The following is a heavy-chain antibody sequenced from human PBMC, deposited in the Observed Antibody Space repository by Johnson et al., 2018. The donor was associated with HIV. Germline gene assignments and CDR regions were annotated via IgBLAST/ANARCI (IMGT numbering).Heavy chain of an antibody. CDR2: MWYDGSEK. CDR1: GFTFSTYG. D-gene: IGHD6-13*01. V-gene: IGHV3-33*01. Sequence: QVQLVESGGGVIQPGRSLRLSCAASGFTFSTYGMHWVRQAPGKGLEWVAVMWYDGSEKYYVDSVKGRFTISRDNAKNSLYLQMNSLRAEDTAVYYCARAIAAAGTVGVDAFDIWGQGTMVTVSS. J-gene: IGHJ3*02. CDR3: ARAIAAAGTVGVDAFDI.